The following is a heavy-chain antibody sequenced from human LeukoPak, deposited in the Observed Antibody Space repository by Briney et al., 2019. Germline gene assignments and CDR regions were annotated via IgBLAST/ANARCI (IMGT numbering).Heavy chain of an antibody. CDR2: IIPIFGTA. Sequence: SVKVSCKASGGTFSSYAISWVRQAPGQGLEWRGGIIPIFGTANYAQKFQGRVTITADESTSTAYMELSSLRSEDTAVYYCARTYGSGSSSYYVYWGQGTLVTVSS. J-gene: IGHJ4*02. V-gene: IGHV1-69*13. CDR1: GGTFSSYA. CDR3: ARTYGSGSSSYYVY. D-gene: IGHD3-10*01.